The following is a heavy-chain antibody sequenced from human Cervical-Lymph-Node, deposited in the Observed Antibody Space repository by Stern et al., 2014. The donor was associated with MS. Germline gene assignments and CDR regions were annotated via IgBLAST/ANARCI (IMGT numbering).Heavy chain of an antibody. CDR1: GYTLTELS. J-gene: IGHJ3*02. Sequence: QVQLVQSGAEVKKPGASVKVSCKVSGYTLTELSLHWVRQAPGKGLEWMGGFDPEDGETFYAQRFQGRVTLTEDTSTDTTYMELSSLRSEDTAVYFCAGGGFTNAFDIWGQGTPVTVSS. V-gene: IGHV1-24*01. D-gene: IGHD3-16*01. CDR3: AGGGFTNAFDI. CDR2: FDPEDGET.